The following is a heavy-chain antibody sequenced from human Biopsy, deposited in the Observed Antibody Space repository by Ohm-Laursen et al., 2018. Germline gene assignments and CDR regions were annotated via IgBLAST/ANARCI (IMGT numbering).Heavy chain of an antibody. D-gene: IGHD1-26*01. CDR3: AKEGRLLGIPHTYYFDS. CDR1: GFIFSTYT. V-gene: IGHV3-72*01. CDR2: ARNKANSYTI. J-gene: IGHJ4*02. Sequence: SLRLSCAASGFIFSTYTMNWVRQAPGGGLEWVGRARNKANSYTIEYAASVMGRFTISRDDSQNSLYLQMNSLQTEDTAVYFCAKEGRLLGIPHTYYFDSWGQGTLVTVSS.